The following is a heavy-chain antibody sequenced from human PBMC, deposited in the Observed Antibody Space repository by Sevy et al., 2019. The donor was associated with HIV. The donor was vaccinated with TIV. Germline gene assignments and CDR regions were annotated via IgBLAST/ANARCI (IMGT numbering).Heavy chain of an antibody. V-gene: IGHV3-74*01. J-gene: IGHJ4*01. Sequence: GGSLRLSCTASRLSLSDYWLHWVRQAPGKGLVWVSRIDSGGSTTDYADSVKGRFTISRDNGKNSLFLQMSSLRAEDTALYYCVRSRTGGNFDYWGHGTLVTVSS. CDR2: IDSGGSTT. CDR1: RLSLSDYW. CDR3: VRSRTGGNFDY. D-gene: IGHD2-2*01.